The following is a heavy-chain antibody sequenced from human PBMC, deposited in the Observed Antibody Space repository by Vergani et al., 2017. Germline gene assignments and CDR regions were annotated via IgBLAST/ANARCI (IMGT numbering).Heavy chain of an antibody. J-gene: IGHJ4*02. V-gene: IGHV1-69*06. CDR2: IIPIFGTA. CDR3: ARSYPTGECEGSSGCFDYFDY. Sequence: QVQLVQSGAEVKKPGSSVKVSCKASGGTFSSYAISWVRQAPGQGLEWMGGIIPIFGTANYAQKFQGRVTITADKSTSTAYMELSSLRSEDTAVYYCARSYPTGECEGSSGCFDYFDYWGQVTLVTVSS. D-gene: IGHD6-19*01. CDR1: GGTFSSYA.